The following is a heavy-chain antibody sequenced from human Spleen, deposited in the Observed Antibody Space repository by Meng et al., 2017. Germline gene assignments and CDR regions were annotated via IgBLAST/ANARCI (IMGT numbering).Heavy chain of an antibody. CDR1: GGIFSNYV. J-gene: IGHJ5*02. CDR2: INAVFGTT. CDR3: AKIGAAGRVWFAP. D-gene: IGHD6-13*01. Sequence: SVKVSCKALGGIFSNYVIGWVRQAPGQGLEWMGGINAVFGTTNYAQKFQDRVTITSDESTSTVYMELSSLRSDDTAIYYCAKIGAAGRVWFAPWGQGTLVTVSS. V-gene: IGHV1-69*13.